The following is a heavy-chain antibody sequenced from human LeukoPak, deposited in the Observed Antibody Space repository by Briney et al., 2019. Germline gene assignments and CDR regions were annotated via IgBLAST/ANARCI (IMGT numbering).Heavy chain of an antibody. Sequence: GGSLRLSCAASGFTFSSYGMHWVRQAPGKGLEWVAVICYDGSNKYYADSGKGRFTISRDNSKNTLYLQMNSLRAEDTAVYYCAKDGSSPDYFDYWGQGTLVTVSS. V-gene: IGHV3-33*06. CDR2: ICYDGSNK. D-gene: IGHD1-26*01. CDR1: GFTFSSYG. J-gene: IGHJ4*02. CDR3: AKDGSSPDYFDY.